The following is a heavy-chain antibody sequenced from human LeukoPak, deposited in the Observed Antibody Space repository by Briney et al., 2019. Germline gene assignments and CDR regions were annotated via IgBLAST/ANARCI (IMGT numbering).Heavy chain of an antibody. CDR1: GFTFSNYA. CDR3: ARDGYYYDSSGSHFDY. CDR2: MWSDGSNK. D-gene: IGHD3-22*01. J-gene: IGHJ4*02. Sequence: GGSLRLSCAASGFTFSNYAMHWVRQAPGKGLEWVTVMWSDGSNKYYADSVKGRFTISRDNSKNTLYPQMNSLRAEDTAVYYCARDGYYYDSSGSHFDYWGQGTLVTVSS. V-gene: IGHV3-33*01.